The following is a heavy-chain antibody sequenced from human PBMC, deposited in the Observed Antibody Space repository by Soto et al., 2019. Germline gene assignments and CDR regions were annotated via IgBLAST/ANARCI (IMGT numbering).Heavy chain of an antibody. Sequence: GGSLRLSCAASGFTFSSYSMNWVRQAPGKGLEWVSYISSSNSTIYYADSVKGRFTISRDNAKNSLYRQMNSLRDEDTAVYYLSGDGRFLEWFGTIYGMDVWGQGTTVTVSS. CDR1: GFTFSSYS. CDR3: SGDGRFLEWFGTIYGMDV. CDR2: ISSSNSTI. D-gene: IGHD3-3*01. V-gene: IGHV3-48*02. J-gene: IGHJ6*02.